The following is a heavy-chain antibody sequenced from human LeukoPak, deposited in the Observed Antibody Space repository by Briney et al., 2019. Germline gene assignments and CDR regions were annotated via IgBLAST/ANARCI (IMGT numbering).Heavy chain of an antibody. CDR1: GFTFSTYW. J-gene: IGHJ1*01. Sequence: GGSLRLSCAASGFTFSTYWMHWVRQAPGKGLVWVSRIKSDGGTNYADSVRGRFTISRDNAKKTVSLQMNSLRPEDTGVYYCARAPSEIGGYYPEYFRHWGQGTLVTVSS. CDR2: IKSDGGT. CDR3: ARAPSEIGGYYPEYFRH. V-gene: IGHV3-74*01. D-gene: IGHD3-22*01.